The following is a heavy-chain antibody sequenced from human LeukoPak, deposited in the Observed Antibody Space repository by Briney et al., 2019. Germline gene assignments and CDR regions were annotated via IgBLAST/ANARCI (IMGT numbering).Heavy chain of an antibody. CDR2: MNPNSGNT. CDR1: GYTFTSYD. Sequence: ASVKVSCKASGYTFTSYDINWVRQATGQGLEWMGWMNPNSGNTGYAQKFQGRVTMTRNTSISTAYMELSSLRSEDTAVYYCARSDYYGSGGYYYYYYYMDVWGKGTTVTISS. V-gene: IGHV1-8*01. J-gene: IGHJ6*03. CDR3: ARSDYYGSGGYYYYYYYMDV. D-gene: IGHD3-10*01.